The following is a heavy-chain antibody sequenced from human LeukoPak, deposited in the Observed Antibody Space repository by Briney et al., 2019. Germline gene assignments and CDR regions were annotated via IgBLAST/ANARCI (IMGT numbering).Heavy chain of an antibody. D-gene: IGHD4-17*01. V-gene: IGHV4-31*03. J-gene: IGHJ6*02. CDR3: ARAPTGTIHYYYYGMDV. Sequence: SETLSLTCTVSGGSISSGGYYWSWIRQHPGKGLEWIGYIYYSGSTYYNPSLKSRVTISVDTSKNQFSLKLSSVTAADTAVYYCARAPTGTIHYYYYGMDVWGQGTTVTVSS. CDR1: GGSISSGGYY. CDR2: IYYSGST.